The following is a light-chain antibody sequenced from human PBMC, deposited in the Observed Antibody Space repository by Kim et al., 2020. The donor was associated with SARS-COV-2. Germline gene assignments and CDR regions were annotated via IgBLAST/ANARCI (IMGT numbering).Light chain of an antibody. Sequence: SASVGDSVTISCRASQDIKNYLAWFQQKPGKPPKSLIYAASSLQSGVPSKFSGRGFGTDFTLTISSLQPEDFATYYCQHYNSYPYTFGQGTKLEI. CDR2: AAS. J-gene: IGKJ2*01. V-gene: IGKV1-16*02. CDR3: QHYNSYPYT. CDR1: QDIKNY.